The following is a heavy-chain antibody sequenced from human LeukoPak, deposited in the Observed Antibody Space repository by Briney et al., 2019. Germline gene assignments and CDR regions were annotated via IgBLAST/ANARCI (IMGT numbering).Heavy chain of an antibody. Sequence: SETLSLTCTVSGGSISSNYWTWIRQPPGKGLEWIGYIHHRGSTYYNPSLTSRVTISVDTSKNQFSLKLSSVTAADTAVFYCARGTQYSSSWYYFGYWGQGILVTVSS. J-gene: IGHJ4*02. CDR2: IHHRGST. D-gene: IGHD6-13*01. CDR3: ARGTQYSSSWYYFGY. V-gene: IGHV4-59*01. CDR1: GGSISSNY.